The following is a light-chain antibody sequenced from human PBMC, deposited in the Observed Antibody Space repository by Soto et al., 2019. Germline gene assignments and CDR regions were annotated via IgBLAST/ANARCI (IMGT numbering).Light chain of an antibody. Sequence: DIQMTQSPLLLSASAGDRVTITCRASQSIDNFLNWYQQKPGKAHKLLIYAASSLQSGVPSRFSGRGSGTDFSLTIDSLQPEDFATYFCQQTYIIPYTFGQGTELETK. CDR3: QQTYIIPYT. CDR1: QSIDNF. V-gene: IGKV1-39*01. CDR2: AAS. J-gene: IGKJ2*01.